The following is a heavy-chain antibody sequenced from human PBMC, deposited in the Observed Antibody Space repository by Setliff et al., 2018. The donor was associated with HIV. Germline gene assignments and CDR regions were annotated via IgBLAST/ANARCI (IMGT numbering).Heavy chain of an antibody. CDR3: ARTRKSYPPADGLDV. CDR1: GYTFSDYG. Sequence: ASVKVSCKASGYTFSDYGISWVRQATGQGLEWMGWISAYNGKTNSAQKVQGIVTMTTDTSTSTAYMALGSLISDDTAVYYCARTRKSYPPADGLDVWGQGTTVTVSS. D-gene: IGHD6-6*01. CDR2: ISAYNGKT. V-gene: IGHV1-18*01. J-gene: IGHJ6*02.